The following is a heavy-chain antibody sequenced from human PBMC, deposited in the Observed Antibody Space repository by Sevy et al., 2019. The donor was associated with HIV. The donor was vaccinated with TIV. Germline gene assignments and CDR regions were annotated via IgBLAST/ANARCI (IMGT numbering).Heavy chain of an antibody. V-gene: IGHV4-34*01. Sequence: LLQLPETLSLTCAVYGGSFSGYYWSWIRQPPGKGLEWIGEINHSGSTNYNPSLKSRVTISVDTSKNQFSLKLSSVTAADTAVYYCARGHYDSSGYYLTQTGYFDYWGQGTLVTVSS. CDR1: GGSFSGYY. J-gene: IGHJ4*02. CDR2: INHSGST. CDR3: ARGHYDSSGYYLTQTGYFDY. D-gene: IGHD3-22*01.